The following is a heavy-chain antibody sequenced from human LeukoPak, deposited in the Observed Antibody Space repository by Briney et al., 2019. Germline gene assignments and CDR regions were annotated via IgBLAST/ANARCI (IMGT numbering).Heavy chain of an antibody. Sequence: GGSLRLSCAASGFTFSSYSMNWVRQAPGKGLEWVSSISSSSYIYYADSVKGRFTISRDNAKNSLYLQMNSLRAEDTAVYYCARVLSGSGGYFDYWGQGTLVTVSS. CDR1: GFTFSSYS. CDR2: ISSSSYI. D-gene: IGHD2/OR15-2a*01. CDR3: ARVLSGSGGYFDY. J-gene: IGHJ4*02. V-gene: IGHV3-21*01.